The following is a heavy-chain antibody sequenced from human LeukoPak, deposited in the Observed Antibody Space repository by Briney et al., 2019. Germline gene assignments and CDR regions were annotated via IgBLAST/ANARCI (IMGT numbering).Heavy chain of an antibody. CDR3: ATRGLQEGFDY. V-gene: IGHV3-48*01. Sequence: GGSLRLSCAASGLTFSPYGMNWVRQAPRKGLEWISYISSSSTNIDYADSVKGRFTISRDNAKNSLYLQMNSLRAEDTAVYYCATRGLQEGFDYWGQGTLVTVSS. CDR1: GLTFSPYG. D-gene: IGHD5-24*01. J-gene: IGHJ4*02. CDR2: ISSSSTNI.